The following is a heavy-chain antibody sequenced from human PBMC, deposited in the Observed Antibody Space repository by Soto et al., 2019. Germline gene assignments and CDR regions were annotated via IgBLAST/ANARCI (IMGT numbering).Heavy chain of an antibody. CDR3: ARESEDLTSNLDY. CDR2: ISSTTNYI. CDR1: GFTFTRYS. Sequence: EVQLVESGGGLVKPGGSLRLSCAASGFTFTRYSMNWVRQAPGKGLEWVSSISSTTNYIYYADSMKGRFTVSRDNAENSVYLDMNSLSAEDTAVYYCARESEDLTSNLDYWGQGTLVTVSS. J-gene: IGHJ4*02. V-gene: IGHV3-21*01.